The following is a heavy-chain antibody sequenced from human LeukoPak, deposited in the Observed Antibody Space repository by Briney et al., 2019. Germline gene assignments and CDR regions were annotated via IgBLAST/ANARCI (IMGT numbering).Heavy chain of an antibody. CDR1: GGSISSSSYY. D-gene: IGHD6-13*01. V-gene: IGHV4-39*01. Sequence: SETLSLTCAVSGGSISSSSYYWGWIRQPSGKGLEWIGSIYYSGSTYYNPSLKSRVTISVDTSKNQFSLKLSSVTAADTAVYYCARLEVAAAEGFDPWGQGTLVTVSS. CDR3: ARLEVAAAEGFDP. CDR2: IYYSGST. J-gene: IGHJ5*02.